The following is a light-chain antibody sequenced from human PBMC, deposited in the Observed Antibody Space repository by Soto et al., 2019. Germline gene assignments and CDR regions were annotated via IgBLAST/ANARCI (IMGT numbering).Light chain of an antibody. CDR3: ETWDSNTYV. V-gene: IGLV4-60*02. J-gene: IGLJ1*01. CDR2: LEGSGSY. Sequence: QSVLTQSSSASASLGSSVKLTCTLSSGHSSYIIAWHQQQPGKAPRYLMKLEGSGSYNKGSGVPDRFSGSSSGADRYLTISKLQFEDEADYYCETWDSNTYVFGTGTKVTVL. CDR1: SGHSSYI.